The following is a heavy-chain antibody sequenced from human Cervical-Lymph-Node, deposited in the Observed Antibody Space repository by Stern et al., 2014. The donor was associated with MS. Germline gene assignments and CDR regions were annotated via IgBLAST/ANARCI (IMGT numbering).Heavy chain of an antibody. CDR1: GYTFTAYG. Sequence: QVQLVQSGAEVKMPGASVKVSCMVSGYTFTAYGFSWVRQAPGQGLEWMGWISAYNGNTHSAQKFQGRVTMTTDTSTSTAYMELRSLRSDDTAVYYWARDLGGYFHYYGMDVWGQGTTVTVSS. D-gene: IGHD2-21*02. CDR2: ISAYNGNT. CDR3: ARDLGGYFHYYGMDV. J-gene: IGHJ6*02. V-gene: IGHV1-18*01.